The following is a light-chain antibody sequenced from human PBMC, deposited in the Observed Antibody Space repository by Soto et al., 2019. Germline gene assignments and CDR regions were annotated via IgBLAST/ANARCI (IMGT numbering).Light chain of an antibody. Sequence: QSVLTQPPSASGTPGQRVTISCSGSSSNIGSNYVYWYQQLPGTAPKLLIYRSNQRPSGVPDRFSGSKSGTSASLAISGLRSEDEADYYCAAWDDSLSAVVFGGATKLTVL. CDR2: RSN. V-gene: IGLV1-47*01. CDR3: AAWDDSLSAVV. CDR1: SSNIGSNY. J-gene: IGLJ2*01.